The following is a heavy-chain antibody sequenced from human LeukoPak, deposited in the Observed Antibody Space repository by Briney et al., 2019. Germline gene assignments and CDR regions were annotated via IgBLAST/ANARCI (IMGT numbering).Heavy chain of an antibody. CDR1: GYTFTSYY. J-gene: IGHJ4*02. CDR3: ARDYCTNGVCYPWTD. D-gene: IGHD2-8*01. V-gene: IGHV1-46*01. CDR2: INPSGGST. Sequence: GASVKVSCKASGYTFTSYYMHWVRQAPGQGLEWMGIINPSGGSTSYAQKFQGRVTMTRDTSTSTVYMELSSLRSEGTAVYYCARDYCTNGVCYPWTDWGQGTLVTVSS.